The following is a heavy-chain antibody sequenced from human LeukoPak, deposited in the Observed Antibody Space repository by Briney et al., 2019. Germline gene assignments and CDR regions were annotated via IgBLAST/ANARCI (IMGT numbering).Heavy chain of an antibody. CDR3: ARRPGAYYYDSSGSQPDYYYYYMDV. V-gene: IGHV4-34*01. J-gene: IGHJ6*03. CDR2: INHSGST. Sequence: SETLSLTCAVYGGSFSGYYWSWIRQPPGKGLGWIGEINHSGSTNYNPSLKSRVTISVDTSKNQFSLKLSSVTAADTAVYYCARRPGAYYYDSSGSQPDYYYYYMDVWGKGTTVTISS. CDR1: GGSFSGYY. D-gene: IGHD3-22*01.